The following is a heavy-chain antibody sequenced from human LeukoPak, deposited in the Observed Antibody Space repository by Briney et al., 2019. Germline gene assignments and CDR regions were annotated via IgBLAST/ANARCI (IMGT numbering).Heavy chain of an antibody. J-gene: IGHJ4*02. CDR3: ARGFEYLDY. CDR1: GFTFSSYA. Sequence: GGSLRLSCAASGFTFSSYAMHWVRQAPGKGLEWVAVISYDGSNKYYADSVKGRFTISRDNSKNTPYLQMNSLRAEDTAVYYCARGFEYLDYWGQGTLVTVSS. D-gene: IGHD6-6*01. CDR2: ISYDGSNK. V-gene: IGHV3-30-3*01.